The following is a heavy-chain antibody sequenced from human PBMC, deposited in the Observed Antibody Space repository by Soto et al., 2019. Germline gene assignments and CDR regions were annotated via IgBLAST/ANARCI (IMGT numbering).Heavy chain of an antibody. CDR2: INHSGST. Sequence: QVQLQQWGAGLLKPSETLSLTSAVYGGSFSGYYWSWIRQPPGKELEWIGEINHSGSTNYNPSLKSRVTISVDTSKNQFSLKLSSVTAADTAVYYCARGYYDILTGYYHDYWGQGTLVTVSS. D-gene: IGHD3-9*01. V-gene: IGHV4-34*01. CDR3: ARGYYDILTGYYHDY. J-gene: IGHJ4*02. CDR1: GGSFSGYY.